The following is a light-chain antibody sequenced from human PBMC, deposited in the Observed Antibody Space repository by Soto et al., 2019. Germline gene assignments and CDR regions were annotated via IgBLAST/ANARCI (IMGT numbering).Light chain of an antibody. V-gene: IGLV2-14*03. CDR1: SSDVGAYNL. J-gene: IGLJ1*01. Sequence: QSALTQPASVSGSPGQSIAISCTGTSSDVGAYNLVSWYQHHPGKAPELLLYDVSDRPSGVSDRFSGSESGSTASLTISALQAEDEADYYCASYAGSSTHYVFGTGTKLTVL. CDR2: DVS. CDR3: ASYAGSSTHYV.